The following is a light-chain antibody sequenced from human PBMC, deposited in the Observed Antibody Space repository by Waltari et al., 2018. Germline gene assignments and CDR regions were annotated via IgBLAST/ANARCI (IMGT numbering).Light chain of an antibody. V-gene: IGLV1-51*02. J-gene: IGLJ2*01. CDR3: ASYDSDLDDVP. Sequence: QSVLTQPPSVSAAPGQLVTISCPGSRPNIGNNYVSWYQQLPGTAPRLLIYDNNQRPSGIPDRFSGSKSGTSATLGITGLQTGDEADYYCASYDSDLDDVPFGGGTKLTVL. CDR1: RPNIGNNY. CDR2: DNN.